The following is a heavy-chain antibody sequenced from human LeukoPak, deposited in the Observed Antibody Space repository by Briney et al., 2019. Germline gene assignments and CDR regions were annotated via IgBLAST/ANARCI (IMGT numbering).Heavy chain of an antibody. CDR1: GFTFDDYS. CDR3: ATGLGR. J-gene: IGHJ4*02. Sequence: PGRSLRLLCAASGFTFDDYSMLWVRQALGKGLEWVSGISWNSGSIGYADSVKGRFTISRDNAKNSLYLQMNSLRAEDTALYYCATGLGRWGQGTLVTVSS. D-gene: IGHD1-26*01. V-gene: IGHV3-9*01. CDR2: ISWNSGSI.